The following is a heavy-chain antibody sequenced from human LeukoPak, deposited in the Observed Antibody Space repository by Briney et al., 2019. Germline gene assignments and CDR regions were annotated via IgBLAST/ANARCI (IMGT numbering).Heavy chain of an antibody. Sequence: ASVKVSCKASGGTFSSYAISWVRQAPGPGLEWMGRIIPFLGIANYEQKFQGRVTITADKSTSTAYMELSSLRSEDTAVYYCARDKDYYDSSGYTDYYYYGMDVWGQGTTVTVSS. D-gene: IGHD3-22*01. J-gene: IGHJ6*02. CDR3: ARDKDYYDSSGYTDYYYYGMDV. CDR1: GGTFSSYA. CDR2: IIPFLGIA. V-gene: IGHV1-69*04.